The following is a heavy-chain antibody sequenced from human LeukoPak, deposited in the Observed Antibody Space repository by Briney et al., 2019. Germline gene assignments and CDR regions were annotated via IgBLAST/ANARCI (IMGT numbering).Heavy chain of an antibody. CDR3: ARDFAYNTFDY. V-gene: IGHV3-7*01. CDR2: IKEDGSAK. J-gene: IGHJ4*02. CDR1: GFTFGDYA. Sequence: GGSLRLSCTASGFTFGDYAMSWFRQAPGKGLEWVANIKEDGSAKNYIDSVKGRFTISRDNTKNSLYLQLSSLRAEDTAVYYCARDFAYNTFDYWGQGTLVTVSS. D-gene: IGHD1-14*01.